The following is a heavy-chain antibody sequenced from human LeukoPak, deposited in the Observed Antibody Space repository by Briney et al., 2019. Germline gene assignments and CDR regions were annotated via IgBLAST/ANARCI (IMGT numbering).Heavy chain of an antibody. D-gene: IGHD6-19*01. CDR1: GGSISGSNW. J-gene: IGHJ5*02. CDR2: IYHSGST. CDR3: ARGGGGVLAVAGTGWFDP. V-gene: IGHV4-4*02. Sequence: SGTLSLTCAVSGGSISGSNWWSWVRQPPGKGLEWIGEIYHSGSTNYNPSLKSRVTISVDKSKNQFPLKLSSVTAADTAVYYCARGGGGVLAVAGTGWFDPWGQGTLVTVSS.